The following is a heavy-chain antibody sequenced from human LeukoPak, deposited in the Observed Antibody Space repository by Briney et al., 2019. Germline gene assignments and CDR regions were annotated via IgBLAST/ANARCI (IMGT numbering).Heavy chain of an antibody. CDR3: ARDCSSTSCCML. J-gene: IGHJ4*02. Sequence: PGGSLRLSCAASGFTFSSYSMNWAGQAPGKGLDWVSSISSSSSYIYYADSVKGRFTIYRDNAKNSLYLQMNSLRAEDTTVYYCARDCSSTSCCMLWGQGTLVTVSP. CDR1: GFTFSSYS. V-gene: IGHV3-21*01. D-gene: IGHD2-2*01. CDR2: ISSSSSYI.